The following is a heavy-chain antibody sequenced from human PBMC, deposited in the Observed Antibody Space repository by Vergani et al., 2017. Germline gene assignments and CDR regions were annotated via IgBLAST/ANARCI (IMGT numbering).Heavy chain of an antibody. CDR1: GYSFTEYW. CDR2: IHPGDSET. V-gene: IGHV5-51*01. J-gene: IGHJ4*02. Sequence: EVQLVQSGAEVKKPGESLKISCKGSGYSFTEYWIAWVRQMPGKGLEWMGTIHPGDSETRYSPSFQGQVTIPADKSVSTAYLQWSSLKASDSAMYYCARRGGSSWFIDYWGPGTLVTVSS. CDR3: ARRGGSSWFIDY. D-gene: IGHD1-26*01.